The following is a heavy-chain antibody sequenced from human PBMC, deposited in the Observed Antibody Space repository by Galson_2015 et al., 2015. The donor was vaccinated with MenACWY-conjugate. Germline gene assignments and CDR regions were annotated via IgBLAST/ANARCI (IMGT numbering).Heavy chain of an antibody. Sequence: ETLSLTCSVSGASISTDYWSWIRQPPGKGLEWIGYIHYSGSTKYNPSLKTRIIMSLDTSENQFSLKLSSVTAADTAVYYCARWVAVKMIEYCGQGTLVTVSS. V-gene: IGHV4-59*01. CDR1: GASISTDY. CDR2: IHYSGST. J-gene: IGHJ4*02. D-gene: IGHD6-19*01. CDR3: ARWVAVKMIEY.